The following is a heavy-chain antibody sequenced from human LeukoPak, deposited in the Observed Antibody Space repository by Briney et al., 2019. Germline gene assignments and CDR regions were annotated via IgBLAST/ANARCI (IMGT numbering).Heavy chain of an antibody. J-gene: IGHJ4*02. CDR2: IYYSGST. CDR3: ARGDY. V-gene: IGHV4-61*01. CDR1: VGSVSSGSDY. Sequence: SETLSLTCTVSVGSVSSGSDYWSWIRQPPGKGLEWIGYIYYSGSTNYNPSLKSRVTISVDTSKNQFSLKLSSVTAAVTAVYYCARGDYWGQGTLVTVSS.